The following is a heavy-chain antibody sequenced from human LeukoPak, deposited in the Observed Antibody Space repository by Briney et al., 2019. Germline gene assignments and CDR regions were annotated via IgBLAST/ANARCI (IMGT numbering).Heavy chain of an antibody. CDR1: GYTLTELS. J-gene: IGHJ5*02. Sequence: ASVKVSCKVSGYTLTELSMHWVRQAPGKGLEWMGGFDPEDGETIYAQKFQGRVTMTEDTSTDTAYMELSSLRSKDTAVYYCATEMGGYDYNWFDPWGQGTLVTVSS. CDR2: FDPEDGET. D-gene: IGHD5-12*01. CDR3: ATEMGGYDYNWFDP. V-gene: IGHV1-24*01.